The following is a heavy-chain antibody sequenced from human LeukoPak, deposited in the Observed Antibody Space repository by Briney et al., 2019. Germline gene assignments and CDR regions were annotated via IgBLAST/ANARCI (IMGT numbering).Heavy chain of an antibody. V-gene: IGHV4-59*08. D-gene: IGHD3-10*01. J-gene: IGHJ3*02. CDR2: IYYSGST. CDR1: GGSISTYY. Sequence: SETLSLTCTVSGGSISTYYWSWIRQPPGKVLERIGYIYYSGSTNYNPSLKSRVTISVDTSKNQFSLKLSSVTAADTAVYYCARSRDYYGSLSAFDIWGQGTMVTVSS. CDR3: ARSRDYYGSLSAFDI.